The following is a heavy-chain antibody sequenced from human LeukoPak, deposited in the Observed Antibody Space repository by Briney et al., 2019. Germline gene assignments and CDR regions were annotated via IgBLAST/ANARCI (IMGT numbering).Heavy chain of an antibody. D-gene: IGHD3-10*01. CDR1: GGSISSYY. CDR3: ARSVHDVLLWFGELLGNWFDP. CDR2: IYYSGST. Sequence: PSETLSLTCTVSGGSISSYYWSWIRQPPGKGLEWTGYIYYSGSTNYNPSLKSRVTISVDTSKNQFSLKLSSVTAADTAVYYCARSVHDVLLWFGELLGNWFDPWGQGTLVTVSS. J-gene: IGHJ5*02. V-gene: IGHV4-59*01.